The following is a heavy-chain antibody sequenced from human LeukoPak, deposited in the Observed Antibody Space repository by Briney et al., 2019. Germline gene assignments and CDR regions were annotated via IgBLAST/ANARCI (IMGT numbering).Heavy chain of an antibody. CDR2: IYYSGST. Sequence: SETLSLTCTVSGGSISSSSYYWGWIRQPPGKGLEWIGSIYYSGSTYYNPSLKSRVTISVDTSKNQFSLKLSSVTAADTAVYYRARVDDFWSGHNWFDPWGQGTLVTVSS. CDR1: GGSISSSSYY. CDR3: ARVDDFWSGHNWFDP. V-gene: IGHV4-39*07. J-gene: IGHJ5*02. D-gene: IGHD3-3*01.